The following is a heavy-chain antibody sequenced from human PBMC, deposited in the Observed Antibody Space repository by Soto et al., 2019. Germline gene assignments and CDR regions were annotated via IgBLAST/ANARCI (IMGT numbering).Heavy chain of an antibody. CDR3: ARDGLDYYDSSGYSDYYYGMDV. V-gene: IGHV1-69*01. Sequence: QVQLVQSGAEVKKPGSSVKVSCKASGGTFSSYAISWVRQAPGQGLEWMGGIIPIFGTANYAQKCQGRVTITADESTSTAYMELSSLRSEDTAVYYCARDGLDYYDSSGYSDYYYGMDVWGQGTTVTVSS. CDR1: GGTFSSYA. CDR2: IIPIFGTA. D-gene: IGHD3-22*01. J-gene: IGHJ6*02.